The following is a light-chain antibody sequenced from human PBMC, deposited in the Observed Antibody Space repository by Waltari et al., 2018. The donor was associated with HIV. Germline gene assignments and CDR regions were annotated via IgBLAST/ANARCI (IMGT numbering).Light chain of an antibody. J-gene: IGKJ2*01. V-gene: IGKV3-15*01. CDR1: QGVGSN. Sequence: DIVMTQSPAILSVSPGERVTLSCRASQGVGSNLAWYQQKVGQALRLLIYGAATRAAEIPVRFSGSGSGTDFTLTIDSLQSEDFATYYCQQYNIRPRGNTFGQGTKLQIK. CDR3: QQYNIRPRGNT. CDR2: GAA.